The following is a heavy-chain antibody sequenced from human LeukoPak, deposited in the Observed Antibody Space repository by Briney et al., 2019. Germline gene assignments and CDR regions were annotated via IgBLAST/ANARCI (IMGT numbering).Heavy chain of an antibody. D-gene: IGHD3-22*01. Sequence: SETLSLTCTVSAGSITNYYWSWIRQPPGKGLEWIGYIYYTGSTNYNPSLKSRVSISVDTSKNQFSLKLSSVTTADTAVYYCARHGGYHSPIDYWGQGTLVTVSS. CDR2: IYYTGST. CDR3: ARHGGYHSPIDY. V-gene: IGHV4-59*08. CDR1: AGSITNYY. J-gene: IGHJ4*02.